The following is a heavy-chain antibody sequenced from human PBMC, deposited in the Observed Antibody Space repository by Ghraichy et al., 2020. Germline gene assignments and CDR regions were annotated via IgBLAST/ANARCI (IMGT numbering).Heavy chain of an antibody. D-gene: IGHD1-26*01. V-gene: IGHV4-59*11. J-gene: IGHJ4*02. CDR2: ISHSGST. Sequence: SETLSLTCTVSGGSISGLFWNWIRQSPEKGLEWIGYISHSGSTKYNPSLKSRVSISLDTSKNQFSLKVRSVTAADTAVYYCARDRSGTYFSFEYWGQGTLVTVSS. CDR1: GGSISGLF. CDR3: ARDRSGTYFSFEY.